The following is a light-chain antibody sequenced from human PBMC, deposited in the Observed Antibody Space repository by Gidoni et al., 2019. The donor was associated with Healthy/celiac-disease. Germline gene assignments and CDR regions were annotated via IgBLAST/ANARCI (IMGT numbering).Light chain of an antibody. CDR2: GAS. J-gene: IGKJ4*01. Sequence: EIVLTQSPGNLSLTPGQSATLPCRASQSINSSQLAWDQQNPGQAPRPLMYGASSRATGIPHRFSGSGSGTDFTLTISRLEPEDFAVYCCQHVGNFXGXTKVE. CDR3: QHVGN. CDR1: QSINSSQ. V-gene: IGKV3-20*01.